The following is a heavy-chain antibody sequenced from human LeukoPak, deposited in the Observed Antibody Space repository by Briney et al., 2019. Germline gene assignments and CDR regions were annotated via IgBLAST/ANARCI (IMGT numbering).Heavy chain of an antibody. Sequence: PGGSLRLSCAASGFTFSSYAMSWVRQAPGKGLEWVSAISGSDGSTYYADSVKGRFTISRDNSKNTLYLQMNSLRAEDTAVYYCAKGSGEWRLWYYIDYWGQGTLVTVSS. CDR2: ISGSDGST. V-gene: IGHV3-23*01. CDR3: AKGSGEWRLWYYIDY. D-gene: IGHD5-18*01. J-gene: IGHJ4*02. CDR1: GFTFSSYA.